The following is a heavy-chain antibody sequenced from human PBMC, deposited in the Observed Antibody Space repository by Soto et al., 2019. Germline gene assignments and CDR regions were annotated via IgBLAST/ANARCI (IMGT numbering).Heavy chain of an antibody. CDR1: GGSISSGGYY. CDR3: ARDGSGSYYPHLPQNWFDP. V-gene: IGHV4-31*03. CDR2: IYYSGST. D-gene: IGHD3-10*01. J-gene: IGHJ5*02. Sequence: TSETLSPTRTVSGGSISSGGYYWSWIRQHPGKGLEWIGYIYYSGSTYYNPSLKSRVTISVDTSKNQFSLKLSSVTAADTAVYYCARDGSGSYYPHLPQNWFDPWGQGTLVTVSS.